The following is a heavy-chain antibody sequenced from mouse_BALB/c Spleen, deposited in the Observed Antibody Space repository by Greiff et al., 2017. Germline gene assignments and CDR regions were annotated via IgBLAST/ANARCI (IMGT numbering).Heavy chain of an antibody. V-gene: IGHV1-4*01. J-gene: IGHJ2*01. Sequence: VKLVESGAELARPGASVKLSCTASGYTFTSYTMHWVKQRPGQGLEWIGYINTSSGYTNYNQKFKDKATLTADKSSSTAYMQLSSLTSEDSAVYYCARSTMSTADYWGQGTTLTVSS. CDR2: INTSSGYT. CDR1: GYTFTSYT. CDR3: ARSTMSTADY. D-gene: IGHD2-4*01.